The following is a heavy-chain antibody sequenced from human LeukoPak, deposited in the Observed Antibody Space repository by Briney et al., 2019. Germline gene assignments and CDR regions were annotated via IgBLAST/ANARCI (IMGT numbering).Heavy chain of an antibody. J-gene: IGHJ4*02. V-gene: IGHV3-23*01. CDR1: GFTFNNYA. Sequence: GGSLRLSCAASGFTFNNYAMNWVRQAPGKGLEWVSGISGSAGTTYYADSVKGRFTISRDNAKNSLYLQMNSLRAEDTAVYYCARSKEDTPNLDYWGQGTLVTVSS. CDR2: ISGSAGTT. D-gene: IGHD5-18*01. CDR3: ARSKEDTPNLDY.